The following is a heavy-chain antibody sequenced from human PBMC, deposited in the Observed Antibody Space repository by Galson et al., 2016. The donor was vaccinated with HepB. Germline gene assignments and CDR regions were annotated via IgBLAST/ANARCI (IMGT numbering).Heavy chain of an antibody. V-gene: IGHV3-48*01. Sequence: SLRLSCAASGFTFSEYSMNWVRQAPGKGLEWISYIAASSRSIYYADSVEGRFTISRDNSKNTLYLQMNSLSVEDTAMYYCTKGNNHYYYGVEVWGQGTTVTVSS. D-gene: IGHD2/OR15-2a*01. CDR3: TKGNNHYYYGVEV. J-gene: IGHJ6*02. CDR1: GFTFSEYS. CDR2: IAASSRSI.